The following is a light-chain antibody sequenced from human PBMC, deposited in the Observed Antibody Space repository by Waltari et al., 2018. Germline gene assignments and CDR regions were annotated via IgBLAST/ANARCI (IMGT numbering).Light chain of an antibody. CDR3: QQYYSYPPT. V-gene: IGKV1-8*01. CDR2: AAS. Sequence: AIRITQSPSSLSASTGDRVTITCRASQGISSYLAWYQQKPGKAPKLLFYAASTLQSGVPSRFSGSGSGTDFTLTISCLQSEDFATYYCQQYYSYPPTFGQGTKVEIK. J-gene: IGKJ1*01. CDR1: QGISSY.